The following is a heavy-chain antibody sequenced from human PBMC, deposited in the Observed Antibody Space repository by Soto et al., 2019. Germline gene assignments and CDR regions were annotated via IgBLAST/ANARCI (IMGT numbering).Heavy chain of an antibody. J-gene: IGHJ6*02. D-gene: IGHD3-3*01. Sequence: PGGSLRLSCAASGFTFSDYYISWIRQAPGKGLEWVSYISSSGSTIYYADSVKGRFTISRDNAKNSLYLQMNSLRAEDTAVYYCARDHVLVTIFGVAYYYYGMDVWGQGTTVTVSS. CDR1: GFTFSDYY. CDR2: ISSSGSTI. CDR3: ARDHVLVTIFGVAYYYYGMDV. V-gene: IGHV3-11*01.